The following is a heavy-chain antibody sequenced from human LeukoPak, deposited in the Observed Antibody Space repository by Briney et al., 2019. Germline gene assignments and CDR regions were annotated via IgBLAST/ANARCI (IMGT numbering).Heavy chain of an antibody. V-gene: IGHV4-59*01. D-gene: IGHD3-22*01. CDR2: IYYSGST. CDR3: ARDRSGYDYFDY. CDR1: GGSFSGYY. J-gene: IGHJ4*02. Sequence: PSETLSLTCAVYGGSFSGYYWSWIRQPPGKGLEWIGYIYYSGSTNYNPSLKSRVTISVDTSKNQFSLKLSSVTAADTAVYYCARDRSGYDYFDYWGQGTLVTVSS.